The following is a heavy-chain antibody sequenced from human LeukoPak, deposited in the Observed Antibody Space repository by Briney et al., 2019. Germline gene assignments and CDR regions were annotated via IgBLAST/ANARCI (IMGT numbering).Heavy chain of an antibody. CDR3: ARGAYSYGYYFDY. D-gene: IGHD5-18*01. V-gene: IGHV1-46*01. CDR1: GYTFTNYY. CDR2: INPSGGST. J-gene: IGHJ4*02. Sequence: ASVKVSCKASGYTFTNYYMHWVRQAPGQGLEWMGIINPSGGSTSYAQKFQGRVTMTSDMSTSTVYMELSSLRSEDTAVYYCARGAYSYGYYFDYWGQGTLVTVSS.